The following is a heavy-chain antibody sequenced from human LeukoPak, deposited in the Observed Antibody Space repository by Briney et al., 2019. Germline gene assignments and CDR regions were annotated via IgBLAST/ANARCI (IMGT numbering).Heavy chain of an antibody. CDR2: IYYSGST. CDR1: GGSISSYY. J-gene: IGHJ5*02. Sequence: PSETLSLTCTVSGGSISSYYWSWIRQPPGKGLEWIGYIYYSGSTNYNPSLKSRVTISVDTSKNQFSLKLSSVTAADTAVYYCVRDKRYSYGFGNFDPWGQGTLVTVSS. CDR3: VRDKRYSYGFGNFDP. D-gene: IGHD5-18*01. V-gene: IGHV4-59*01.